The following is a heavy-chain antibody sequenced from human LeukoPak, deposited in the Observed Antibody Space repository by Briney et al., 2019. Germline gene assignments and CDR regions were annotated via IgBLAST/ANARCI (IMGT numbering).Heavy chain of an antibody. Sequence: PSETLSLTCSVSGGSISNYYWSWIRQPPGKGLEWIGNIYHSGSTKYNPSLKSRVTISLDTSKNQFSLKLSSVTAADTAVYYCAGRNTSAWRGDPFDYWGQGTLVTVSS. D-gene: IGHD3-22*01. V-gene: IGHV4-59*08. CDR2: IYHSGST. CDR1: GGSISNYY. J-gene: IGHJ4*02. CDR3: AGRNTSAWRGDPFDY.